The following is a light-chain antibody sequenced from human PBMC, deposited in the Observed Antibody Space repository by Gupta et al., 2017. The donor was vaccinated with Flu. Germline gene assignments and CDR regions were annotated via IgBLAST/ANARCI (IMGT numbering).Light chain of an antibody. CDR3: QQGYTTPRT. V-gene: IGKV1-39*01. J-gene: IGKJ2*01. CDR1: QSINLY. CDR2: AAS. Sequence: DIQLTQSPSSLSASVGDRITITCRASQSINLYLRWYQQRPGTAPKLLIYAASSLQSGVPSRFSGTGSGTDFTLTISSLQPEDFATYYCQQGYTTPRTFGQGTKLEIK.